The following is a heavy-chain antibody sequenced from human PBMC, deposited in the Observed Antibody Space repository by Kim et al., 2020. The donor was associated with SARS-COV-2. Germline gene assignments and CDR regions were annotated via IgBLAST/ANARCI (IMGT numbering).Heavy chain of an antibody. J-gene: IGHJ4*02. D-gene: IGHD6-19*01. CDR1: GFTFSSYW. V-gene: IGHV3-74*01. CDR3: ARDRESGWARGGFGY. CDR2: INSDGSST. Sequence: GGSLRLSCAASGFTFSSYWMHWVRQAPGKGLVWVSRINSDGSSTSYADSVKGRFTISRDNAKNTLYLQMNSLRAEDTAVYYCARDRESGWARGGFGYWGQGTLVTVSS.